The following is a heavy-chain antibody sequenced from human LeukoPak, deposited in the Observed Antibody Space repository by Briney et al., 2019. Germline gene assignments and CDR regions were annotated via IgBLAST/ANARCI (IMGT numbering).Heavy chain of an antibody. J-gene: IGHJ1*01. CDR3: ARGPGTRIVVSNEYFHH. V-gene: IGHV1-2*02. CDR1: GYTFTDHY. Sequence: GASVNVSCTASGYTFTDHYIHWVRQAPGQGLEWMAWIKPNSGGTNYAQKFQGRVTMTRDTSISTAYMELTRLTSDDTAVYYCARGPGTRIVVSNEYFHHWGQGTLVTVSS. D-gene: IGHD3-22*01. CDR2: IKPNSGGT.